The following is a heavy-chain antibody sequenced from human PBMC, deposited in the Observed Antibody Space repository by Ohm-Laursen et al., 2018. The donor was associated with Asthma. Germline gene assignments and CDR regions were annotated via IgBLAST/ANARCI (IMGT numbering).Heavy chain of an antibody. V-gene: IGHV4-31*03. Sequence: TLSLTCTVSGGSIYSGDYYWSWIRQLPGRGLEWIGYIYYTGSTYYNPSLKSRLTISVDTSKTQFSLKLSSVTAADTAVYYCAKSCSTSSCRDAFDIWGPGTMVTVSS. CDR1: GGSIYSGDYY. J-gene: IGHJ3*02. CDR2: IYYTGST. D-gene: IGHD2-2*01. CDR3: AKSCSTSSCRDAFDI.